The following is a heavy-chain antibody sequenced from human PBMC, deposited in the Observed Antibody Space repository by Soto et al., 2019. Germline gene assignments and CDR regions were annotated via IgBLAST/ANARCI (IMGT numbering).Heavy chain of an antibody. CDR3: AKDSRDFWSGYESYYYGMDV. D-gene: IGHD3-3*01. CDR1: GVTFSNYG. CDR2: ISYGESNK. V-gene: IGHV3-30*18. J-gene: IGHJ6*02. Sequence: GGSLRLSCVPSGVTFSNYGMHWVRQAPGKGLEWVAVISYGESNKYYADSVKGRFTISRDNSRNTLYLQMNSLRAEDTAVYYCAKDSRDFWSGYESYYYGMDVWGQGTTVTVSS.